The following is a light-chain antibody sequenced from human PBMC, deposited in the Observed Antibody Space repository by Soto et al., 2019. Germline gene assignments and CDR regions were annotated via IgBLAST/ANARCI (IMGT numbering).Light chain of an antibody. CDR2: AAS. CDR3: QQSYSTPGLT. J-gene: IGKJ4*01. Sequence: DIQMTQSPSSLSASVGDRVTITCRASQSISSYLNWYQQKPGKAPKLLIYAASSLQSGVPSRFSGSGSGTDFTLTISSLQPDDFATYYCQQSYSTPGLTFGGGTKVEIK. V-gene: IGKV1-39*01. CDR1: QSISSY.